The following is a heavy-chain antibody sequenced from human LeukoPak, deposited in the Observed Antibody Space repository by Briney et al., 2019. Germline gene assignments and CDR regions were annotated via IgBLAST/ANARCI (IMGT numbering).Heavy chain of an antibody. V-gene: IGHV3-21*01. Sequence: GGSLRLSCAGSGFTVSSHHMSWVRQAPGKGLEWVSSISSSSSYIYYADSVKGRFTISRDNAKNSLYLQMNSLRAEDTAVYYCAREEITMVRGVAYYFDYWGQGTLVTVSS. CDR3: AREEITMVRGVAYYFDY. J-gene: IGHJ4*02. D-gene: IGHD3-10*01. CDR2: ISSSSSYI. CDR1: GFTVSSHH.